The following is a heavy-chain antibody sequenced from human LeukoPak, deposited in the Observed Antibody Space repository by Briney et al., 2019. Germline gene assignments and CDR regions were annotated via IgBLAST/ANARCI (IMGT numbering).Heavy chain of an antibody. D-gene: IGHD3-10*01. V-gene: IGHV4-59*01. Sequence: WETLSLTCTVSGASISSSYWTWIRQPPGKGLECIGYISYRGNTDYNPSLKSRVTISVDTHKNQFSLKLSSVTAADTAVYYCARGGQWALFRDDYYMDAWGKGATVTVCS. CDR1: GASISSSY. CDR2: ISYRGNT. J-gene: IGHJ6*03. CDR3: ARGGQWALFRDDYYMDA.